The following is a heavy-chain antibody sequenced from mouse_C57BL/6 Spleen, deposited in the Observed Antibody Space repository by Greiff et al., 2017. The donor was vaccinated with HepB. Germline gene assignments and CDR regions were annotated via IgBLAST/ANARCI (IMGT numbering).Heavy chain of an antibody. D-gene: IGHD1-1*01. CDR3: ARKRDYYGDFDY. CDR1: GYSFTSYY. CDR2: IYPGSGNT. V-gene: IGHV1-66*01. J-gene: IGHJ2*01. Sequence: VQLVESGPELVKPGASVKISCKASGYSFTSYYIHWVKQRPGQGLEWIGWIYPGSGNTKYNEKFKGKATLTADTSSSTAYMQLSSLTSEDSAVYYCARKRDYYGDFDYWGQGTTLTVSS.